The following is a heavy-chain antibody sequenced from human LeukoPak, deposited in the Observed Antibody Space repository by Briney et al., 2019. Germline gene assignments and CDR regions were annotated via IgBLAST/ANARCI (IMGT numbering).Heavy chain of an antibody. Sequence: GGSLRLSCAASGFTFSSYWMNWARQAPGKGLEWVASINHNGNVNYYVDSVKGRFTISRDNARNSLYLQMSNLRAEDTAVYFCARRGGLDVWGQGATVTVSS. V-gene: IGHV3-7*03. CDR2: INHNGNVN. D-gene: IGHD5-12*01. CDR3: ARRGGLDV. CDR1: GFTFSSYW. J-gene: IGHJ6*02.